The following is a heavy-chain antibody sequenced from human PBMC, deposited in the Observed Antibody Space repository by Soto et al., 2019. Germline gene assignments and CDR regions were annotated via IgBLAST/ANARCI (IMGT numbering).Heavy chain of an antibody. Sequence: SETLSLTCTVSGGSISSSSYYWGWIRQPPGKGLEWIGSIYYSGSTYYNPSLKSRVTISVDTSKNQFSLKLSSVTAADTAVYYCARSMVTGSRLYYYYGMDVWGQGTTVTVYS. CDR3: ARSMVTGSRLYYYYGMDV. CDR2: IYYSGST. D-gene: IGHD5-18*01. V-gene: IGHV4-39*01. CDR1: GGSISSSSYY. J-gene: IGHJ6*02.